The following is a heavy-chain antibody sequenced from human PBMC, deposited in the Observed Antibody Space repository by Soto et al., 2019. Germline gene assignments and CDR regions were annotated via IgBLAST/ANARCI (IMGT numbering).Heavy chain of an antibody. V-gene: IGHV4-30-2*01. CDR1: GGSISSGGYS. CDR2: IYHSGNT. Sequence: QLQLQESGSGLVKPSQTLSLTCAVSGGSISSGGYSWSWIRQPPGKGLEWIGYIYHSGNTYYNPSPXTXXTISVDRSKNQFSLKLSSVTAADTAVYYCARVPSPWGQGTLVTVSS. J-gene: IGHJ5*02. CDR3: ARVPSP.